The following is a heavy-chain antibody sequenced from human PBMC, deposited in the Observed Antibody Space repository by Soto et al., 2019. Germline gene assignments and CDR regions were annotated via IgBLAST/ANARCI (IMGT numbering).Heavy chain of an antibody. Sequence: GGSLRLSCGASGFTFSSYSMNWVRQAPGKGLEWVSSISSSSSYIYYADSVKGRFTISRDNAKNSLYLQMNSLRAEDTAVYYCARDIVVVVAANHYYYGMDVWGQGTTVTVSS. CDR2: ISSSSSYI. V-gene: IGHV3-21*01. CDR1: GFTFSSYS. D-gene: IGHD2-15*01. J-gene: IGHJ6*02. CDR3: ARDIVVVVAANHYYYGMDV.